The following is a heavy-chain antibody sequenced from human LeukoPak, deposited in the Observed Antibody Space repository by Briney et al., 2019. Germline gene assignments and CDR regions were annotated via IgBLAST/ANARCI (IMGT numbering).Heavy chain of an antibody. D-gene: IGHD6-13*01. Sequence: GTSLRLSCAASGFTFRNHGMHWVRQAPGKGLEWVAVISYDGSNKYYADSVKGRFTISRDNSKNTLYLQMNSLRAEDTAVYYCARERRAGTGWFDPWGQGTLVTVSS. CDR2: ISYDGSNK. J-gene: IGHJ5*02. CDR1: GFTFRNHG. CDR3: ARERRAGTGWFDP. V-gene: IGHV3-30*19.